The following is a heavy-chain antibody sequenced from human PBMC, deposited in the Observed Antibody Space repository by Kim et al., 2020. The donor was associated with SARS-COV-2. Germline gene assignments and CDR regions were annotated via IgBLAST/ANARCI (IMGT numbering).Heavy chain of an antibody. D-gene: IGHD3-22*01. CDR3: AKRKYYDSSGYYYYYYFDY. CDR2: ISGSGGNT. J-gene: IGHJ4*02. V-gene: IGHV3-23*01. CDR1: GFTFSSSA. Sequence: GGSLRLSRAASGFTFSSSAMTWVRQAPGKGLEWVSTISGSGGNTYYADSVKGRFAISRDNSKNTLYLQMNSLRAEDTAVYYCAKRKYYDSSGYYYYYYFDYWGQGTLVTVSS.